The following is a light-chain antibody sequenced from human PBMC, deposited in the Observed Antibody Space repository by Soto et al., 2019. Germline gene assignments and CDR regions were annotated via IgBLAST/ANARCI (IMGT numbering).Light chain of an antibody. CDR3: QQYNNWPRT. J-gene: IGKJ5*01. CDR1: QSISSW. Sequence: EIQVTPSPATLSAYVRDRVTINCLASQSISSWLAWYQQKPGKAPKLLIYKASSLESGVPSRFSGSGSGTEFTLTISSLQSEDFAVYYCQQYNNWPRTFGQGTRLEVK. CDR2: KAS. V-gene: IGKV1-5*03.